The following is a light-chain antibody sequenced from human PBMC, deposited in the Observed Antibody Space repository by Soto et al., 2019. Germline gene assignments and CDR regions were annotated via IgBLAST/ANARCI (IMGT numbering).Light chain of an antibody. CDR3: QQYGSSGT. CDR2: GAS. CDR1: QSVSNNY. V-gene: IGKV3-20*01. Sequence: EIVLTESPGTLSLSPGERDTRSCRSSQSVSNNYLAWYPQKPGQAPRPLIYGASNRATGIPDRFSGSGSGTDFTLPISRLEPEDFAVYYCQQYGSSGTFGQGTKVDIK. J-gene: IGKJ1*01.